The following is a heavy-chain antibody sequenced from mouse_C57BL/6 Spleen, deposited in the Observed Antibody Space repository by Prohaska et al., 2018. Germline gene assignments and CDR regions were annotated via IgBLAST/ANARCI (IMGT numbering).Heavy chain of an antibody. CDR1: GYTFTTYG. Sequence: QIQLVQSGPELKKPGETVKISCKASGYTFTTYGMSWVKQAPGKGLKWMGWINTYSGVPTYADDFKGRFAVSLETSASTAYLQINNLKNEDTATYFCASPSNWDVYYYAMDYWGQGTSVTVSS. J-gene: IGHJ4*01. CDR3: ASPSNWDVYYYAMDY. CDR2: INTYSGVP. D-gene: IGHD4-1*01. V-gene: IGHV9-3*01.